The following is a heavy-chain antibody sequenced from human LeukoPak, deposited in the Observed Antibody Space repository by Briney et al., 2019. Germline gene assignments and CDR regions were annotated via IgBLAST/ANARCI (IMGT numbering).Heavy chain of an antibody. V-gene: IGHV4-59*12. J-gene: IGHJ6*04. Sequence: SETLSFTCTVSGGSISSYYWSWIRQPPGKGLEWIGYIYYGGSTHSNPSLKSRVTISVDTSKNQFSLKVRSVTAADTAVYYCARGEVMDVWGKGTTVTVSS. CDR1: GGSISSYY. CDR2: IYYGGST. CDR3: ARGEVMDV.